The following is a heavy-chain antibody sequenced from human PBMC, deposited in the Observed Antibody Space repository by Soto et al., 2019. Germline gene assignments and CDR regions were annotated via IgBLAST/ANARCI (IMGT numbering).Heavy chain of an antibody. J-gene: IGHJ4*02. Sequence: GGSLRLSCAASGFTFSGSAMHWVRQASGKGLEWVGRIRSKANSYATAYAASVKGRFTISRDDSKNTAYLQMNSLKTEDTAVYYCTTYPLYYDILTGYSHLDYWGQGTLVTVSS. CDR3: TTYPLYYDILTGYSHLDY. D-gene: IGHD3-9*01. CDR1: GFTFSGSA. V-gene: IGHV3-73*01. CDR2: IRSKANSYAT.